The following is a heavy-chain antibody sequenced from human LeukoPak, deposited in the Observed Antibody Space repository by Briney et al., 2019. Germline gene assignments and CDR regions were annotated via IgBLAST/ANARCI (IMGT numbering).Heavy chain of an antibody. CDR1: GGSISSYY. Sequence: SETLSLTRTVSGGSISSYYWSWIRQPPGKGLEWIGYIYYSGSTNYNPSLKSRVTISVDTSKNQFSLKLSSVTAADTAVYYCASTRGYVWGSYRYTHAFDIWGQGTMVTVSS. J-gene: IGHJ3*02. D-gene: IGHD3-16*02. CDR3: ASTRGYVWGSYRYTHAFDI. V-gene: IGHV4-59*01. CDR2: IYYSGST.